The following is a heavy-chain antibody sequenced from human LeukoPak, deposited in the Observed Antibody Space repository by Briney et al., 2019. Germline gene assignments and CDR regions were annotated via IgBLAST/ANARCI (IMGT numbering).Heavy chain of an antibody. CDR2: IIPIFGTA. CDR3: ARVGHGYCSSTSCYQPPDY. CDR1: GGTFSSYA. J-gene: IGHJ4*02. Sequence: SVKVSCKASGGTFSSYAISWVRQAPGQGLEWMGGIIPIFGTANYAQKFQGRVTITADKSTSTAYMELSSLRSEDTAVYYCARVGHGYCSSTSCYQPPDYWGQGTLVTVSS. V-gene: IGHV1-69*06. D-gene: IGHD2-2*01.